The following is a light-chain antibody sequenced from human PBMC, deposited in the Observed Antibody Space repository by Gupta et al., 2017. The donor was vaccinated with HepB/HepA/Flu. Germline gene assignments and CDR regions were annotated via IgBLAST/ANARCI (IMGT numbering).Light chain of an antibody. Sequence: SYELTQPPSVSVSPGQPASITCSGATLGDKYACWYQQKPGQSPMLVIYQDSKRPSGIPERFSGSNSGNTATLTISGTQAMDEADYYCQAWDSSTAVFGGGTKLTVL. CDR3: QAWDSSTAV. J-gene: IGLJ2*01. CDR2: QDS. CDR1: TLGDKY. V-gene: IGLV3-1*01.